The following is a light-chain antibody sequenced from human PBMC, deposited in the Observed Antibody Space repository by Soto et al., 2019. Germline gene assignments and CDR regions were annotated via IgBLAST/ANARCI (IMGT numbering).Light chain of an antibody. CDR3: QQHNSHPIT. Sequence: DIQMTQYPSTLCASVVYSDTITCRASQTISRRLAWYHQKPEKAPKRLIDAASRLQSGVPSRFSGSGSGTEFTLTISILQAEDVATYCCQQHNSHPITFGGGTRVDIK. V-gene: IGKV1-5*01. J-gene: IGKJ4*01. CDR1: QTISRR. CDR2: AAS.